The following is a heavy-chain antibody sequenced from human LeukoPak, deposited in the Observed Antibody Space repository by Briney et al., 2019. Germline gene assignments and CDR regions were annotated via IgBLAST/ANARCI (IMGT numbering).Heavy chain of an antibody. CDR1: GYTFTGYY. CDR2: INPNSGGT. V-gene: IGHV1-2*04. D-gene: IGHD3-9*01. Sequence: ASVKVSCKASGYTFTGYYMHWVRQAPGQGLEWMGWINPNSGGTNYAQKFQGWVTMTRDTSISTAYMELSRLRSDDTAVYYCAREGDVLRYFDWYSAYYGMDVWGQGTTVTVSS. J-gene: IGHJ6*02. CDR3: AREGDVLRYFDWYSAYYGMDV.